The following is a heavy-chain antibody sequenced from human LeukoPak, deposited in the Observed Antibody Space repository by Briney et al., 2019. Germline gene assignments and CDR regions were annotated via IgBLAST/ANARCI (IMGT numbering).Heavy chain of an antibody. CDR2: ISTGSSYI. J-gene: IGHJ4*02. D-gene: IGHD5-18*01. V-gene: IGHV3-21*01. CDR1: GFTFSSYT. Sequence: PGGSLRLSCAASGFTFSSYTMNWVRQAPGKGLEWVSSISTGSSYIYYANSVKGRFTISRDNAKNSLYLQMNSLRAEDAAVYYCARGGSRQYNFWGQGTLVTLSS. CDR3: ARGGSRQYNF.